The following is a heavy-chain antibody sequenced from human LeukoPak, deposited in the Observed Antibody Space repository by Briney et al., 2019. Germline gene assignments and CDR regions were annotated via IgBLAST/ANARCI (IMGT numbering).Heavy chain of an antibody. D-gene: IGHD3-3*01. CDR3: AREFSSKLEWLAYVTGDDAFDV. J-gene: IGHJ3*01. CDR2: VNPKTGGT. CDR1: GYSFTGYH. Sequence: SVKVSCKAFGYSFTGYHLHWVRQAPRQGLEWMGWVNPKTGGTNYARKFQGRVTMTRDTSINTVNMELSRLTSDDTAVYYCAREFSSKLEWLAYVTGDDAFDVWGQGTMITVS. V-gene: IGHV1-2*02.